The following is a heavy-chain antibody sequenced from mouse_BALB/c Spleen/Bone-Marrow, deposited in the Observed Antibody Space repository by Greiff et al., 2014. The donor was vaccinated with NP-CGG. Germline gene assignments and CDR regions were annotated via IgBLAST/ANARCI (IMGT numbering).Heavy chain of an antibody. CDR1: GFNIKDTY. V-gene: IGHV14-3*02. J-gene: IGHJ2*01. D-gene: IGHD2-2*01. CDR2: IDPANGNT. Sequence: EVQVVESGAELVKPGASVKLSCTASGFNIKDTYMHRVKQRPEQGLEWIGRIDPANGNTKYDPKFQGKATITADTSSNTAYLQLSSLTSEDTAVYYCASYVYGYYFDYWGQGTTLTVSS. CDR3: ASYVYGYYFDY.